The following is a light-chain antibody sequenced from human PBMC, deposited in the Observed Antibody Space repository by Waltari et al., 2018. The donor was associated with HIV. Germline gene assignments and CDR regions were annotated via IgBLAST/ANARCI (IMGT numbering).Light chain of an antibody. J-gene: IGLJ3*02. CDR3: GAWDSGLSAWV. CDR2: DNN. Sequence: HSVLTQPPSVSAAPGQKVTISCSGSSSNIGNNYVSWYQQLPGTAPKLLIYDNNKRPSGIPDRFSGTKSGTSATLGITGLQTGDEAGYYCGAWDSGLSAWVFGGGTKLTVL. V-gene: IGLV1-51*01. CDR1: SSNIGNNY.